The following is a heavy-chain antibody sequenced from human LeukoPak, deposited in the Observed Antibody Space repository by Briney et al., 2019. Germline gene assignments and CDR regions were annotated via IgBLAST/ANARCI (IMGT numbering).Heavy chain of an antibody. CDR3: ARTLHSRGWWPLDY. CDR1: GYSITGGYF. J-gene: IGHJ4*02. D-gene: IGHD2-8*02. V-gene: IGHV4-38-2*02. CDR2: IYHTGST. Sequence: PSETLSLTCTVSGYSITGGYFWGWIRQPPGKRLEWIGNIYHTGSTWYNPSLKSRVTISLDTSKNQFSLKLSSVTAADTAVYYWARTLHSRGWWPLDYWGQGTLVTVSS.